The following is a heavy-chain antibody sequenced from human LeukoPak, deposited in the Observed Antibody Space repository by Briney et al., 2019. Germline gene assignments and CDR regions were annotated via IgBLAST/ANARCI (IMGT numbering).Heavy chain of an antibody. J-gene: IGHJ3*02. V-gene: IGHV3-9*01. Sequence: GGSLRLSCAASGFTFDDYAMHWVRQAPGKGLEWVSGISWNSGSIGYADSVKGRFTISRDNAKNSLYLQMNSLRAEDTALYYCAKGRTLYYYDSSGYYHDAFDIWGQGTMVTVSS. D-gene: IGHD3-22*01. CDR3: AKGRTLYYYDSSGYYHDAFDI. CDR1: GFTFDDYA. CDR2: ISWNSGSI.